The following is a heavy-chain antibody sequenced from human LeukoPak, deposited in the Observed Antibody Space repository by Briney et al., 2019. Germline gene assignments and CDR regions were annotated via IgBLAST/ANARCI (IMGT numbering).Heavy chain of an antibody. J-gene: IGHJ4*02. V-gene: IGHV1-69*05. CDR1: GGTFSSYA. D-gene: IGHD4-17*01. CDR2: IIPIFGTA. CDR3: ARGFNYGDYPSSYFDY. Sequence: SVKVSCKASGGTFSSYAISWVRQAPGQGLEWMGRIIPIFGTANYAQKFQGRVTITTDESTSTAYMELSSLRSEDTAVYYCARGFNYGDYPSSYFDYWGQGTLVTVSS.